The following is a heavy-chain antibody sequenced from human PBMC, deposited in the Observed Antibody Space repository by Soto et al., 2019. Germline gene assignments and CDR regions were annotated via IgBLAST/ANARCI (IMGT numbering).Heavy chain of an antibody. Sequence: SDTLSLTCTVSAGSISSYYWSWIRQPPWKGLEWIGYIYYSGSTNYNPSLKSRVTISVDSSKNQFSLKLSSVTAADTAVYYCARFRGVRGVISTSLGWFDPWGQGTLVTVS. CDR3: ARFRGVRGVISTSLGWFDP. CDR2: IYYSGST. CDR1: AGSISSYY. J-gene: IGHJ5*02. D-gene: IGHD3-10*01. V-gene: IGHV4-59*07.